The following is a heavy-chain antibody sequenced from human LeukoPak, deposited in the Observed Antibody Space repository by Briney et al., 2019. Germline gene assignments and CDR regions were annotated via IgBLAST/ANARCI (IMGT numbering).Heavy chain of an antibody. CDR1: GFTFSSYS. Sequence: GGSLRLSCAASGFTFSSYSMNWVRQAPGKGLEWVSAISGSGGSTYYADSVKGRFTISRDNSKNTLYLQMNSLRAEDTAVYYCAKSQELWSYYFDYWGQGTLVTVSS. J-gene: IGHJ4*02. D-gene: IGHD5-18*01. CDR3: AKSQELWSYYFDY. CDR2: ISGSGGST. V-gene: IGHV3-23*01.